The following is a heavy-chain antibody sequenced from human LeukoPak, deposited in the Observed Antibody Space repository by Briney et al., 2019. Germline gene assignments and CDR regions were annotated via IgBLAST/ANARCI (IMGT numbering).Heavy chain of an antibody. CDR1: GFTFSSYS. CDR2: ISSSSSYI. V-gene: IGHV3-21*01. J-gene: IGHJ4*02. CDR3: ARSTSDYYGGKPAFGY. D-gene: IGHD4-23*01. Sequence: GGSLRLSCAASGFTFSSYSMNWVRQAPGKGLEWVSSISSSSSYIYYADSVKGRFTISRDNAKNSLYLQMNSLRAEDTAVYYSARSTSDYYGGKPAFGYWGQGTLVTVSS.